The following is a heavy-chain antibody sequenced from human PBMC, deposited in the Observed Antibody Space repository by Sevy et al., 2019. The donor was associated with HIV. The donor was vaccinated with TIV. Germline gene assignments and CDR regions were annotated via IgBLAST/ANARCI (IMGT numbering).Heavy chain of an antibody. V-gene: IGHV3-30*02. J-gene: IGHJ4*02. CDR3: AKRACQDIVVVVAATRGGFFDY. D-gene: IGHD2-15*01. CDR1: GFTFSSYG. Sequence: GGSLRLSCAASGFTFSSYGMHWVRQAPGKGLEWVAFIRYDGSNKYYADSVKGRFTISRDNSKNTLYLQMNSLRAEDTAVYYCAKRACQDIVVVVAATRGGFFDYWGQGTLVTVSS. CDR2: IRYDGSNK.